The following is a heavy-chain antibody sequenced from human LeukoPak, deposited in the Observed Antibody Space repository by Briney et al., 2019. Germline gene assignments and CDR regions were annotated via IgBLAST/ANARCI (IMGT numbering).Heavy chain of an antibody. V-gene: IGHV1-3*01. Sequence: ASVKVSCKASGYTFTSYAMHWVRQAPGQRLEWMGWINAGNGNTKYSQKFQGRVTITRDTSASTAYMGLSSLRSEDTAVYYCARDRGWYSSGWKYWFDPWGQGTLVTVSS. D-gene: IGHD6-19*01. J-gene: IGHJ5*02. CDR3: ARDRGWYSSGWKYWFDP. CDR1: GYTFTSYA. CDR2: INAGNGNT.